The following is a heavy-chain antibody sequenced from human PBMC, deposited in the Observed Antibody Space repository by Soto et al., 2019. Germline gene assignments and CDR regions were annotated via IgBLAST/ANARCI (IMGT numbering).Heavy chain of an antibody. CDR3: ARSRDGYNHGLNS. J-gene: IGHJ4*02. V-gene: IGHV3-33*01. CDR2: IYYDESDK. CDR1: GFYLSSSG. D-gene: IGHD5-12*01. Sequence: QVQLVEAGGGVIQPGRSLRLSCAASGFYLSSSGMHWVRQAPGKGLEGVAVIYYDESDKVYSDSVRGRFTVSKDDSKNTLYLQMTSLRAEDTAMYFCARSRDGYNHGLNSWGQGTLVTVSS.